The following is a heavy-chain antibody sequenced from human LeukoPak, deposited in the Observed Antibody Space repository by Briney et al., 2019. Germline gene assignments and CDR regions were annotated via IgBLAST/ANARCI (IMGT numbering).Heavy chain of an antibody. V-gene: IGHV1-46*01. D-gene: IGHD3-22*01. CDR1: GDALTGYY. J-gene: IGHJ5*02. CDR3: AREGNYYDSLGFDP. CDR2: INPSGGST. Sequence: ASVKVSCKASGDALTGYYMHWVRQAPGQGLEWMGIINPSGGSTSYAQKFQGRVTMTRDTSTSTVYMELSSLRSEDTAVYYCAREGNYYDSLGFDPWGQGTLVTVSS.